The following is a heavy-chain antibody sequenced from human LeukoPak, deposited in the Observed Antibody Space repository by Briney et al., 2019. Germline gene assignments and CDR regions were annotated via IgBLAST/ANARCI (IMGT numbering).Heavy chain of an antibody. CDR2: ISSSSSYI. Sequence: GGSLRLSCAASGFTFSSYSMNWVRQAPGKGLEWVSSISSSSSYIYYADSVKGRFTISRDNAKNSLYLQMNSLRAEDTAVYYCARPVRGVNYYGMDVWGEGTTVTVSS. D-gene: IGHD3-10*01. J-gene: IGHJ6*04. V-gene: IGHV3-21*01. CDR3: ARPVRGVNYYGMDV. CDR1: GFTFSSYS.